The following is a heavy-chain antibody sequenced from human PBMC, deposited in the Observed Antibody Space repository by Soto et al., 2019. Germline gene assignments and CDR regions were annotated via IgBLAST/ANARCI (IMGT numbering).Heavy chain of an antibody. Sequence: PGGSLRLSCAASGFTFSSYGMHWVRQAPGKGLEWVAVISYDGSNKYYADSVKGRFTISRDNSKNTLYLQMNSLRAEDTAVYYCAKDLSYDFWSSWGQGTLVTVSS. D-gene: IGHD3-3*01. V-gene: IGHV3-30*18. J-gene: IGHJ5*02. CDR2: ISYDGSNK. CDR1: GFTFSSYG. CDR3: AKDLSYDFWSS.